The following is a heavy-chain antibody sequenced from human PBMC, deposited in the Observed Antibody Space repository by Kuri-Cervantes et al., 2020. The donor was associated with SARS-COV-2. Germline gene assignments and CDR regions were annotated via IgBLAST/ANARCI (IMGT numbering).Heavy chain of an antibody. V-gene: IGHV5-51*01. D-gene: IGHD3-3*01. CDR2: IYPGDSDT. Sequence: GESLKISCKGSGYSFTSYWIGWVRQMPGKGLEWMGIIYPGDSDTRYSPSFQGQVTISADKSISTAYLQWSSLKASDTAMYYCARVSTIFGVVLHGYYYMDVWGKGTTVTVSS. J-gene: IGHJ6*03. CDR1: GYSFTSYW. CDR3: ARVSTIFGVVLHGYYYMDV.